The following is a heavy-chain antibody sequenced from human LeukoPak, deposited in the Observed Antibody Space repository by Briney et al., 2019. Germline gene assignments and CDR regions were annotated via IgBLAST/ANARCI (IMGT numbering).Heavy chain of an antibody. CDR3: ARTTGLDHYFDY. V-gene: IGHV4-30-2*01. D-gene: IGHD4-11*01. Sequence: SQTLSLTCTVSGGSISSGGYYWSWIRQPPGKGLEWIGYIYHSGSTYYNPSLKSRVTISVDRSKNQFSLKLSSVIAADTAVYYCARTTGLDHYFDYWGQGTLVTVSS. CDR2: IYHSGST. J-gene: IGHJ4*02. CDR1: GGSISSGGYY.